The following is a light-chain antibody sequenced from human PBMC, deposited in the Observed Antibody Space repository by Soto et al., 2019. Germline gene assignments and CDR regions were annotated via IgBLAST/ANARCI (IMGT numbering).Light chain of an antibody. CDR2: KAS. J-gene: IGKJ1*01. Sequence: DIQMTQSPSTLSASVGDRVSITCRASQSISGWLAWYQQKPGKAPKLLIYKASTLKSGVPSRFSGSGSGTESPLTISSLQPDDFATYYCQHYNSYSEAFGQGTKVDI. V-gene: IGKV1-5*03. CDR1: QSISGW. CDR3: QHYNSYSEA.